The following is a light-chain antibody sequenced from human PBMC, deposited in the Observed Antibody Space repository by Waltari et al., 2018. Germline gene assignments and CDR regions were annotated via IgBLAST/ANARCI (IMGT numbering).Light chain of an antibody. J-gene: IGKJ1*01. CDR2: ATS. V-gene: IGKV3-20*01. Sequence: EMVLMQSPGTLSLSPGERATLSCRTSQNVINNYLAWFQQKPGQVPSLLIYATSHMATGIPDRFSGSGSGTDFSLTISRLEPEDFAVYYCQQHGSFPRTFGQGTKVEI. CDR1: QNVINNY. CDR3: QQHGSFPRT.